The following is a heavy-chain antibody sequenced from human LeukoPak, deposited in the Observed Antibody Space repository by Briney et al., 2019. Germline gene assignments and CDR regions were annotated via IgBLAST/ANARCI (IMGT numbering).Heavy chain of an antibody. J-gene: IGHJ4*02. Sequence: ASVKVSCKASGYTFSSYDINWVRQASGQGLEWMGWMNPNSGNIGYAQKFQGRITMTRNTSVSTGYMELSSLSSEDTAVYYCARGKSGSWLQLLDYWGQGSLVTVS. CDR1: GYTFSSYD. D-gene: IGHD5-24*01. V-gene: IGHV1-8*01. CDR2: MNPNSGNI. CDR3: ARGKSGSWLQLLDY.